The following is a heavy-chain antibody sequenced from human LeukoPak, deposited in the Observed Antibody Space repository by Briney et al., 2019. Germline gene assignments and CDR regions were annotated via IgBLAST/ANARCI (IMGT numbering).Heavy chain of an antibody. V-gene: IGHV4-31*03. CDR3: ARDYDSSGFRFDP. Sequence: SQTLSLTCTVSGGSISSGGYYWTWIRHHPGKGLEWIGYIYYSRSTYYNPSLKSRVTISVDTSKNQFSLKLSSVTAADTAVYYCARDYDSSGFRFDPWGPGTLVTVSS. D-gene: IGHD3-22*01. CDR2: IYYSRST. J-gene: IGHJ5*02. CDR1: GGSISSGGYY.